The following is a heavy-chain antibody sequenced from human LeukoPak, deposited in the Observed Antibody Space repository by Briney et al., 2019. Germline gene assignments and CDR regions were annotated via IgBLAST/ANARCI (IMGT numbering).Heavy chain of an antibody. D-gene: IGHD2-2*01. V-gene: IGHV4-4*07. CDR3: ARERTCSSTSCYGFSRYYYYYMDV. J-gene: IGHJ6*03. Sequence: PSETLSLTCTVSGGSISSYYWSWIRQPAGKGLEWIGRIYTSGSTNYNPSLKSRVTMSVDTSKNQFSLKLSSVTAADTAVYYCARERTCSSTSCYGFSRYYYYYMDVWGKGTTVTISS. CDR2: IYTSGST. CDR1: GGSISSYY.